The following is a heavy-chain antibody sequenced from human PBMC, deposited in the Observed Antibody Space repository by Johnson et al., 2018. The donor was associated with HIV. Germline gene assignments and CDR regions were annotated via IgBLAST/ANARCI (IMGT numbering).Heavy chain of an antibody. CDR2: ISYDGSNK. J-gene: IGHJ3*02. CDR3: ARDRRFGDPGAFDI. D-gene: IGHD2-21*02. V-gene: IGHV3-30-3*01. CDR1: GFSFNTYT. Sequence: VQLLESGGGVVQPGKSLRLSCAAAGFSFNTYTMHWVRQAPGKGLEWVAVISYDGSNKYYADSVKGRFTISRDNSKNSLYLQMKSLRAEDTAVYYCARDRRFGDPGAFDIWGQGTMVTVSS.